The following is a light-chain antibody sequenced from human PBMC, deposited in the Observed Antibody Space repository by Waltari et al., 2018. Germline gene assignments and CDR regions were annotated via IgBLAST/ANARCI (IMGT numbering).Light chain of an antibody. CDR3: QQCYSTPYT. CDR1: QNLLYNSDNKNY. CDR2: WTS. J-gene: IGKJ2*01. Sequence: DIVMTQSPDSLAVSLGERVTINCRSSQNLLYNSDNKNYLAWFQQKPGQPPNLLIYWTSTRESGVPDRFGGSGSGTEFTLTISSLQAADVAVYYCQQCYSTPYTFGQGTKLEIK. V-gene: IGKV4-1*01.